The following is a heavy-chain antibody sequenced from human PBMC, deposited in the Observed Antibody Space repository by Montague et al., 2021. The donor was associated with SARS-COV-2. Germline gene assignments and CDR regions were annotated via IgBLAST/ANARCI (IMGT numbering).Heavy chain of an antibody. CDR3: ARKMDSSFDV. V-gene: IGHV6-1*01. CDR1: GASLSSDSLS. J-gene: IGHJ3*01. CDR2: TYYRSKWYN. D-gene: IGHD2-2*03. Sequence: VSPGASLSSDSLSWHWVRQSPSRGLEWLASTYYRSKWYNDSAPSVSSRATVEPDTSRNQFSLHLDSVTPEDTALYFCARKMDSSFDVWGKGTMVIVSS.